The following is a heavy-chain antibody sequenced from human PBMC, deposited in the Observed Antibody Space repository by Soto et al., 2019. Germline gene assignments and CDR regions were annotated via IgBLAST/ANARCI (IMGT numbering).Heavy chain of an antibody. J-gene: IGHJ4*02. V-gene: IGHV1-69*01. D-gene: IGHD5-12*01. CDR2: IIPIFGTA. CDR3: ARNAWYSGYDYSFVSAPFDY. Sequence: QVQLVQSGAEVKKPGSSVKVSCKASGGTFSSYAISWVRQAPGQGLEWMGGIIPIFGTANYAQKFQGRVTITADESTSPAYMELSRLRSEDTAVYYCARNAWYSGYDYSFVSAPFDYWGQGTLVTVSS. CDR1: GGTFSSYA.